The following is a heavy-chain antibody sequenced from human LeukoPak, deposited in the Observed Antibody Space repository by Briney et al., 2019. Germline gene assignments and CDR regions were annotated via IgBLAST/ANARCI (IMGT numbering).Heavy chain of an antibody. Sequence: PGRSLRLSCAASGFTFISYGMHWVRQAPGKGLEWVAVIWYDGSNRYYADSLKGRFTISRDNSKNTLYLQMNSLTADDTAVYYCARDPLGVLSYFDYWGQGTLVTVSS. CDR1: GFTFISYG. CDR2: IWYDGSNR. CDR3: ARDPLGVLSYFDY. J-gene: IGHJ4*02. D-gene: IGHD3-16*01. V-gene: IGHV3-33*08.